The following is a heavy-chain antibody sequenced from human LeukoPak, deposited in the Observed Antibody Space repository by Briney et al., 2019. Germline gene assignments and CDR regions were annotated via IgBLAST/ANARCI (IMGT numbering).Heavy chain of an antibody. CDR3: ASLSRSWLGFDY. J-gene: IGHJ4*02. Sequence: SVKVSCKASGGTFSSYSISWVRQAPGQGLEWMGGIIPIFGTANYAQKFQGRVTITADESTSTAYMELSSLRSEDTAVYYCASLSRSWLGFDYWGQGTLVTVSS. D-gene: IGHD6-13*01. V-gene: IGHV1-69*13. CDR1: GGTFSSYS. CDR2: IIPIFGTA.